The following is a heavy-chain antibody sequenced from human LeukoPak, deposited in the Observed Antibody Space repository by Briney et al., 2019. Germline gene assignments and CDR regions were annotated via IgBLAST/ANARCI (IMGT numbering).Heavy chain of an antibody. J-gene: IGHJ4*02. V-gene: IGHV4-61*02. CDR1: GGSISSGSYY. CDR3: AQSSSGSYYFFDY. Sequence: SQTLSLTCTVSGGSISSGSYYWSWIRQPAGKGLEWIGRICTSGSTNYNPSLKSRVTISVDTSKNQFSLKLSSVTAADTAVYYCAQSSSGSYYFFDYWGQGTLVTVSS. CDR2: ICTSGST. D-gene: IGHD1-26*01.